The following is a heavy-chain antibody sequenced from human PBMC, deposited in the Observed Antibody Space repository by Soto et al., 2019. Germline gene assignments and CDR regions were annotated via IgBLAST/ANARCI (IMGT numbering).Heavy chain of an antibody. D-gene: IGHD6-13*01. CDR1: GGSISSSSY. J-gene: IGHJ6*02. CDR2: IYSIGST. V-gene: IGHV4-39*01. CDR3: RRSSRYSTDV. Sequence: QLQLQESGPGLVKPSETLSLTCTVSGGSISSSSYWGWIRQPPGKGLEWIGSIYSIGSTYYNPSPKSRGTISVDTSKNQFSLKLSSVTAADTAVYYCRRSSRYSTDVWGQGTTVTVSS.